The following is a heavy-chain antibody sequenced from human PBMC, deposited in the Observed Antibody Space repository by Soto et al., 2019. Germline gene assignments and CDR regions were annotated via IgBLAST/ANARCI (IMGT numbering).Heavy chain of an antibody. CDR1: GFTFSKYA. V-gene: IGHV3-23*01. CDR2: ISSNGMTT. CDR3: AKDTYPDSVRRVWFFDF. J-gene: IGHJ2*01. D-gene: IGHD3-16*01. Sequence: EVQLLESGGGLVKSGGSLRLSCVASGFTFSKYAMTWVRQAPGKGLEWVSAISSNGMTTDYADSVKGRFTISRDNSRNTLSLQMDSLRGDDAALYYCAKDTYPDSVRRVWFFDFWGRGTLVTVS.